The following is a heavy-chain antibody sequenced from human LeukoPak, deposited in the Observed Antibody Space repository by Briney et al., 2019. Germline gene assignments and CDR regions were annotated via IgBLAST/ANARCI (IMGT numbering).Heavy chain of an antibody. CDR3: ARDGGGFDS. V-gene: IGHV4-39*07. J-gene: IGHJ4*02. CDR2: IYFSGNT. D-gene: IGHD3-3*01. CDR1: GGSISSSSYY. Sequence: SETLSLTCTVSGGSISSSSYYWGWIRQPPGKGLEWIGNIYFSGNTYYDPSLKSRVTISIDTSKNQFSLSLRAVTAADTAVYYCARDGGGFDSWGQGTLVTVSS.